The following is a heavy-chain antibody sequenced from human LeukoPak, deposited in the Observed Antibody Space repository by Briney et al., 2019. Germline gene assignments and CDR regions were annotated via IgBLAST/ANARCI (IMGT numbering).Heavy chain of an antibody. J-gene: IGHJ6*03. CDR2: IYTSGST. V-gene: IGHV4-4*07. CDR3: ARSGIVVVPAAHNYYYYYMDV. D-gene: IGHD2-2*01. CDR1: GGSISSYY. Sequence: SETLSLTCTVSGGSISSYYWSWIRQPAGKGLEWIGRIYTSGSTNYNPSLKSRVTMSVDTSKNQFSLKLSSVTTADTAVYYCARSGIVVVPAAHNYYYYYMDVWGKGTTVIVSS.